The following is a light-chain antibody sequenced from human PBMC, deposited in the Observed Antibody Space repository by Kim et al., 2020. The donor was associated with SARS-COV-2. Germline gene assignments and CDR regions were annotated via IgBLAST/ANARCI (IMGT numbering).Light chain of an antibody. CDR3: QHYSDSPHT. CDR2: GAS. V-gene: IGKV3-20*01. CDR1: QTIKYIS. Sequence: FSPGDSTTRSCRASQTIKYISLAWYHQKPGHAPSLLIYGASNRATRIPDKFSGTWSGTDFTLPISRLDPEDVAVYYCQHYSDSPHTFGQGTKLEI. J-gene: IGKJ2*01.